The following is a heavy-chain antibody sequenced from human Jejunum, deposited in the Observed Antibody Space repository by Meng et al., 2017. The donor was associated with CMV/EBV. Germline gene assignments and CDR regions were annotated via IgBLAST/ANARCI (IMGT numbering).Heavy chain of an antibody. V-gene: IGHV3-30*02. J-gene: IGHJ4*02. CDR1: GFTFSSYG. D-gene: IGHD4-11*01. Sequence: CEASGFTFSSYGMHWVRQGPGKGLEWVAFIRYDGITKYYANSVKGRFTISRDNSKNTLYLQMNSLRAEDTAVYYCAKDDYTTPYDYWGQGTLVTVSS. CDR2: IRYDGITK. CDR3: AKDDYTTPYDY.